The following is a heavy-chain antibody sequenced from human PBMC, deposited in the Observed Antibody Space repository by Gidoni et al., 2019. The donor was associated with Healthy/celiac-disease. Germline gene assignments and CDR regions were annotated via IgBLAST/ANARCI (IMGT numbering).Heavy chain of an antibody. V-gene: IGHV4-34*01. CDR1: GGSFSGYY. J-gene: IGHJ5*02. CDR3: ARASSGWYFNWFDP. D-gene: IGHD6-19*01. Sequence: QVQLQQWGAGLLKPSETLALTCAGDGGSFSGYYWSWIRQPPGKGLEWIGEINHSGSTNYNPSLKSRVTISVDTSKNQFSLKLSSVTAADTAVYYCARASSGWYFNWFDPWGQGTLVTVSS. CDR2: INHSGST.